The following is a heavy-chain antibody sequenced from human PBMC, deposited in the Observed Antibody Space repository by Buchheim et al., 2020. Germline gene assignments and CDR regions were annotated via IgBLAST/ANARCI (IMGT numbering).Heavy chain of an antibody. CDR1: GFTFNNYA. CDR3: AKDGTNYPYYFDF. J-gene: IGHJ4*02. V-gene: IGHV3-23*01. Sequence: EVQLLESGGGLVQPGGSLRLSCVASGFTFNNYAMSWVRQAPGKGLEWVSGISGSAIYTYYADSVKGRFTISRDNSKNTLYVQMNNLRAEDTAVYYCAKDGTNYPYYFDFWGQGT. D-gene: IGHD1-7*01. CDR2: ISGSAIYT.